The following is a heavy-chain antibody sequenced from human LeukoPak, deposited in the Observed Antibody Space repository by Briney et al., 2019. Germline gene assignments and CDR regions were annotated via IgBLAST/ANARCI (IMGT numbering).Heavy chain of an antibody. CDR3: AKTLRFLEWLFVFDY. J-gene: IGHJ4*02. CDR2: IKSKTDGGTT. D-gene: IGHD3-3*01. V-gene: IGHV3-15*01. Sequence: PGGSLRLSCAASGFTLTNAWMSWVRQAPGKGLEWVGRIKSKTDGGTTDYAAPVKGRFTISRDDSKNTLYLQMNSLRAEDTAVYYCAKTLRFLEWLFVFDYWGQGTLVTVSS. CDR1: GFTLTNAW.